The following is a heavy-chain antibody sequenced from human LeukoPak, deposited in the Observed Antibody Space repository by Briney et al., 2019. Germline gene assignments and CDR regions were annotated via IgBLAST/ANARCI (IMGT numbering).Heavy chain of an antibody. J-gene: IGHJ1*01. V-gene: IGHV1-8*01. Sequence: ASVKVSCKASGYTFTSYDISWVRQATGQGLEWMGWMNPSSGNTGYAQKLPGRATMTRNTSISTAYLELSSLRSEDTAVYYCARGLRDSSGRDYFQHWGQGTLVTVSS. CDR3: ARGLRDSSGRDYFQH. CDR1: GYTFTSYD. D-gene: IGHD3-22*01. CDR2: MNPSSGNT.